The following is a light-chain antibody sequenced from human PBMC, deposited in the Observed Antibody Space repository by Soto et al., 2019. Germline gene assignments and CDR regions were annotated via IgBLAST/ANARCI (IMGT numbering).Light chain of an antibody. CDR2: DAS. CDR3: QQSNSFPPT. V-gene: IGKV1-12*01. Sequence: DVQMTQSPSSVSASVGDRVTITCRASQGFSSWLAWYQQKPGKAPKLLISDASTLQSGVPSRFSGTVSRKDFTLTISSLQPEDFGTYYCQQSNSFPPTFGQGTRLEIK. J-gene: IGKJ5*01. CDR1: QGFSSW.